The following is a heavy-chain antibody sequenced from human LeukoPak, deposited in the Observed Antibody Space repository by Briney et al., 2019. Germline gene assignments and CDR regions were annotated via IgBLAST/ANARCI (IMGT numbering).Heavy chain of an antibody. J-gene: IGHJ4*02. CDR2: ISGSGGST. CDR1: GFTFSSYA. D-gene: IGHD6-6*01. Sequence: PGGSLRLSCAASGFTFSSYAMSWVRQAPGKGLEWVSAISGSGGSTYYADSVKGRFTISRDNSKNTLNLQMNSLRAEDTAVYYCAKAKYSSLSYYFDYWGQGTLVTVSS. CDR3: AKAKYSSLSYYFDY. V-gene: IGHV3-23*01.